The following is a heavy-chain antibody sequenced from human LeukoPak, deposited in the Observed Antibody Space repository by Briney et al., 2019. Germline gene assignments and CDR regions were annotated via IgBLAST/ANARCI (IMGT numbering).Heavy chain of an antibody. CDR2: ISGSGGST. CDR1: GFTFSSYA. Sequence: GGSLRLSCAASGFTFSSYAMSWVRQAPGKGLEWVSAISGSGGSTYYADSVKGRFTISRDSSKNTLYLKMNSLRAEDTAVYYCAKDLGYCSSTSCLSDYYYYYGMDVWGQGTTVTVSS. D-gene: IGHD2-2*03. CDR3: AKDLGYCSSTSCLSDYYYYYGMDV. J-gene: IGHJ6*02. V-gene: IGHV3-23*01.